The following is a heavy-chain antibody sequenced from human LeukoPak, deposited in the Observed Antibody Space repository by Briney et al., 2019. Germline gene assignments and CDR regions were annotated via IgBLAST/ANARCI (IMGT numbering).Heavy chain of an antibody. V-gene: IGHV3-30-3*01. CDR1: GFTFSSYA. D-gene: IGHD5-24*01. CDR3: ARGLYLEMATIDY. CDR2: ISYDGSNK. J-gene: IGHJ4*02. Sequence: PGGSLRLSCAASGFTFSSYAMHWVRQAPGKGLEWVAVISYDGSNKYYADSVKGRFTISRDNSKNTLYLQMNSLRAEDTAVYYCARGLYLEMATIDYWGQGTLVAVSS.